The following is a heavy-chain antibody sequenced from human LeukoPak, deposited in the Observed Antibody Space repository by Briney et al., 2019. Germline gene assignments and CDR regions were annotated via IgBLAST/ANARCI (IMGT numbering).Heavy chain of an antibody. CDR2: IYYSGST. D-gene: IGHD5-12*01. Sequence: SETLSLTCAVSGGSISSGGYSWSWIRQPPGKGLEWIGYIYYSGSTYYNPSLKSRVTISVDTSKNQFSLKLSSVTAADTAVYYCARASGIYYFDYWGQGTLVTVSS. CDR1: GGSISSGGYS. J-gene: IGHJ4*02. CDR3: ARASGIYYFDY. V-gene: IGHV4-30-4*07.